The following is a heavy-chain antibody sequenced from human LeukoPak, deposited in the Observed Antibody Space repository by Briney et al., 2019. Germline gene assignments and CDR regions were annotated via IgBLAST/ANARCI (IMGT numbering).Heavy chain of an antibody. J-gene: IGHJ6*02. CDR2: INHSGST. D-gene: IGHD6-19*01. Sequence: SETLSLTCAVYGGSFSGYYWSWIRQPPGKGLEWIGEINHSGSTNYNPSLKSRVTISVDTSKNQFSLKLSSVTAADTAVYYCARLTSSGRYFRHGMDVWGQGTTVTVSS. CDR3: ARLTSSGRYFRHGMDV. V-gene: IGHV4-34*01. CDR1: GGSFSGYY.